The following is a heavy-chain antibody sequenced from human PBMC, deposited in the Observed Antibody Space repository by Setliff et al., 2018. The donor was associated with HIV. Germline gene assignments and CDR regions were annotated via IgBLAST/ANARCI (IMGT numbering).Heavy chain of an antibody. V-gene: IGHV4-38-2*02. D-gene: IGHD6-19*01. CDR2: VSQSWNT. CDR3: ARAGYSTGWYTQFGY. J-gene: IGHJ4*02. CDR1: GYSISSGYY. Sequence: SETLSLTCSVSGYSISSGYYWAWIRQPPGKGLEWIGSVSQSWNTYYNPSLKSRITISIDTSNNQFSLKLTSVTAADTAVYYCARAGYSTGWYTQFGYWGQGALVTVS.